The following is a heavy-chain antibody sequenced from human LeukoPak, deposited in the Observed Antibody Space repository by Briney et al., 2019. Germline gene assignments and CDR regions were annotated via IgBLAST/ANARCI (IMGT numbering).Heavy chain of an antibody. J-gene: IGHJ4*02. CDR2: ISGSGGST. CDR1: GFTVSSNY. CDR3: AKAPRMSGFLGPFDY. D-gene: IGHD1-14*01. Sequence: GGSLRLSCAASGFTVSSNYMSWVRQAPGKGLEWVSAISGSGGSTYYADSVKGRFTISRDNSKNTLYLQMNSLRAEDTAVYYCAKAPRMSGFLGPFDYWGQGTLVTVSS. V-gene: IGHV3-23*01.